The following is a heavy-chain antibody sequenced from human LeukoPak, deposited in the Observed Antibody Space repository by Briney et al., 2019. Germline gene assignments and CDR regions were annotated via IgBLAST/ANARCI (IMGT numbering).Heavy chain of an antibody. CDR3: ARDRYGDYAPPFFDY. Sequence: ASVKVSFKASGYTFSSYVISWVRQAPGQGLEWMGWISAYNGNTNYAQKLQGRVTMTTDTSTSTAYMELRSLRSDVTAVYYCARDRYGDYAPPFFDYWGQGTLVTVSS. J-gene: IGHJ4*02. CDR1: GYTFSSYV. V-gene: IGHV1-18*01. CDR2: ISAYNGNT. D-gene: IGHD4-17*01.